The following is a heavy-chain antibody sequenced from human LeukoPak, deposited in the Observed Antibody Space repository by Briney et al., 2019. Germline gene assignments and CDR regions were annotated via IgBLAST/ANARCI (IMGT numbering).Heavy chain of an antibody. V-gene: IGHV3-74*01. CDR2: INSDGSST. CDR3: ARGYSGYDWGY. CDR1: GFTFSSYW. D-gene: IGHD5-12*01. Sequence: GSLRLSCAASGFTFSSYWMHWVRQAPGKGLVWVSRINSDGSSTSYADSVKGRFTISRDNAKNTLYLQMNSLRAEDTAVYYCARGYSGYDWGYWGQGTLVTVSS. J-gene: IGHJ4*02.